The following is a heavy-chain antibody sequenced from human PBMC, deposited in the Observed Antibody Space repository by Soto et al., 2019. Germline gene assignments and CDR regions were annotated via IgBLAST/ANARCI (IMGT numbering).Heavy chain of an antibody. Sequence: EVQLVESGGGLVQPGGSLRLSCVASGFTFSSSWMSWVRQAPGKGLEWVANIKQDGSDKYYVDSVEGRFRISRDNAKNSMYLHMNSLRAEDTAVYYGARTASLAADVGGQGTMVIGSS. J-gene: IGHJ3*01. CDR1: GFTFSSSW. D-gene: IGHD6-13*01. V-gene: IGHV3-7*01. CDR2: IKQDGSDK. CDR3: ARTASLAADV.